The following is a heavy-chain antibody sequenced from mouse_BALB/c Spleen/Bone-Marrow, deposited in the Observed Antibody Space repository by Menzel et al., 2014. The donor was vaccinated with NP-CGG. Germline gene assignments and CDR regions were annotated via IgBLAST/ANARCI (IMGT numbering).Heavy chain of an antibody. CDR1: GFSLTNYG. CDR2: IWAGGSP. D-gene: IGHD6-1*01. J-gene: IGHJ4*01. V-gene: IGHV2-9*02. CDR3: ARPTPRYYAMDY. Sequence: QVQLQQSGPGLVAPSQSLSITCTVSGFSLTNYGVYWVRQPPGKGLEWLGVIWAGGSPNYNSALMSRLSISKDNSKSQVFLKMNSLQTDDTAMYYCARPTPRYYAMDYWGQGTSVTVSS.